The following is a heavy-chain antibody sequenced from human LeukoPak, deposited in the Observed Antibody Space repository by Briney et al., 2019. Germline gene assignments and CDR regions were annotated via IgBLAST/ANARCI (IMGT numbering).Heavy chain of an antibody. CDR1: GGSISSSSYY. V-gene: IGHV4-39*01. CDR3: ARHRGPSYGSGSYYPNWFDP. Sequence: SETLSLTCTVSGGSISSSSYYWGWIRQPPGKGLEWIGSIYYSGSTYYNPSLKSRVTISVDTSKNRFSLKLSSVTAADTAVYYCARHRGPSYGSGSYYPNWFDPWGQGTLVTVSS. J-gene: IGHJ5*02. CDR2: IYYSGST. D-gene: IGHD3-10*01.